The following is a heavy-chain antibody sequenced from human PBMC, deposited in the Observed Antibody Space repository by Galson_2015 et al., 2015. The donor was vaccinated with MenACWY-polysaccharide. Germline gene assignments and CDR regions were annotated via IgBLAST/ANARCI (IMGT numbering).Heavy chain of an antibody. CDR2: IWSGGRNQ. Sequence: SLRLSCAASGFSFSTYGMHWVRQAPGKGLEWVAVIWSGGRNQYYADSVRGRFTISKDNSKNTVSLQMNSLRPEDTAVYYCVRERGPFDAFDFWGQGTMVTVSS. D-gene: IGHD3-10*01. J-gene: IGHJ3*01. V-gene: IGHV3-33*01. CDR1: GFSFSTYG. CDR3: VRERGPFDAFDF.